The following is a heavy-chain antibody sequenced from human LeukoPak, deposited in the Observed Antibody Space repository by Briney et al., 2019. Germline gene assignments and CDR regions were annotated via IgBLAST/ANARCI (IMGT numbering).Heavy chain of an antibody. D-gene: IGHD3-16*01. Sequence: GGSLRLSCAASGFTFSSYGMHWVRQAPGKGLEWVTVIWYDGSNKYYADSVKGRFTISRDNSKNTVYLQMNSLRAEDTAVYYCARDLGQLGSFDCWGQGTLVTVSS. CDR1: GFTFSSYG. V-gene: IGHV3-33*01. CDR3: ARDLGQLGSFDC. J-gene: IGHJ4*02. CDR2: IWYDGSNK.